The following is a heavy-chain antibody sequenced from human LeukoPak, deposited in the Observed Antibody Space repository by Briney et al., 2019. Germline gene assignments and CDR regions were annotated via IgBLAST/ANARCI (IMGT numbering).Heavy chain of an antibody. V-gene: IGHV4-59*01. D-gene: IGHD3-22*01. CDR2: IYYSGST. J-gene: IGHJ4*02. Sequence: SETLSLTCTVSGGSISSYYWSWIRQPPGEGLEWIGYIYYSGSTNYNPSLKSRVTISVDTSKSQFSLKLSSVTAADTAVYYCARGTYYYDSSGYWDYWGQGTLVTVSS. CDR1: GGSISSYY. CDR3: ARGTYYYDSSGYWDY.